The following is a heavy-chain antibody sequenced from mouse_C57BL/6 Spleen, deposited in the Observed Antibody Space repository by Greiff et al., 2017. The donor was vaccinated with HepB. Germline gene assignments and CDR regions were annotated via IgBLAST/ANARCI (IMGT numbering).Heavy chain of an antibody. CDR3: ARYLYYDSPWFAY. V-gene: IGHV1-64*01. D-gene: IGHD2-4*01. Sequence: QVQLQQPGAELVKPGASVKLSCKASGYTFTSYWMHWVKQRPGQGLEWIGMIHPNSGSTNYNEKFKSKATLTVDKSSSTAYMQLSSLTSEDSAVYYCARYLYYDSPWFAYWGQGTLVTVSA. J-gene: IGHJ3*01. CDR2: IHPNSGST. CDR1: GYTFTSYW.